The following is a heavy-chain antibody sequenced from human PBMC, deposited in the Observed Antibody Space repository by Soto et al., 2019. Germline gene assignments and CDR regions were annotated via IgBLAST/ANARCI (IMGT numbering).Heavy chain of an antibody. CDR2: MNPNSGNT. CDR1: GYTFTNYD. D-gene: IGHD2-2*01. V-gene: IGHV1-8*01. J-gene: IGHJ4*02. CDR3: ARGPSVNSFFDY. Sequence: QVQLVQSGAEVKKPGASVKVSCKASGYTFTNYDINWVRQATGQGLEWMGWMNPNSGNTGYAQNFQGRVTMTRDASIGTAYMELSSLRSDDTAVYYCARGPSVNSFFDYWGQGSLVTVSS.